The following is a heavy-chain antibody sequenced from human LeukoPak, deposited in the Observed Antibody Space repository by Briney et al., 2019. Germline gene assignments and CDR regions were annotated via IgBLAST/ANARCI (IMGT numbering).Heavy chain of an antibody. CDR1: EFTFNSYW. V-gene: IGHV3-7*01. CDR2: IKQDGGQI. Sequence: GGSLGLSCAASEFTFNSYWMSWVRQAPGKGLEWVANIKQDGGQIYYLDSVKGRFTVSRDNAKNSLYLQMNSLRAEDTAVYYCARLGARQMLEYWGQGTLVTVSS. CDR3: ARLGARQMLEY. D-gene: IGHD4-17*01. J-gene: IGHJ4*02.